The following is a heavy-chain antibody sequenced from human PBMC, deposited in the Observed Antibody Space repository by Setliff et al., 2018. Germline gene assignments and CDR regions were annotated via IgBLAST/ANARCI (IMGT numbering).Heavy chain of an antibody. CDR1: GFIFSPYT. V-gene: IGHV3-23*01. CDR2: ISIHEDKT. D-gene: IGHD3-16*01. J-gene: IGHJ2*01. Sequence: GGSLRLSCAVSGFIFSPYTTTWVRQAPGKGLEWVAAISIHEDKTYYADSVKGRLTISRDISKNTLSLQLNSLRAEDTAVYYCARGGVFASAYLDLWGRGTLVTVSS. CDR3: ARGGVFASAYLDL.